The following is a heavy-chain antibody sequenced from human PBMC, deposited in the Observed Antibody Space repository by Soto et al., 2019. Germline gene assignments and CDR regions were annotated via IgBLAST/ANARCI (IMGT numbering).Heavy chain of an antibody. V-gene: IGHV4-31*03. CDR3: ARDPVRAGYYDSSGYYN. Sequence: SETLSLTCTVSGGSISIGGYYWSWILQHPGKGLEWIGYIYYSGSTYYNPSLKSRVTISVDTSKNQFSLKLSSVTAADTAVYYCARDPVRAGYYDSSGYYNWGQGTLVTVSS. CDR2: IYYSGST. J-gene: IGHJ4*02. CDR1: GGSISIGGYY. D-gene: IGHD3-22*01.